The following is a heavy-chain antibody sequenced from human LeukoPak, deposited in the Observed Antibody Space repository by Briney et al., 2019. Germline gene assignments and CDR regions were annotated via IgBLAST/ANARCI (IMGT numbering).Heavy chain of an antibody. J-gene: IGHJ6*03. CDR2: ISDSASI. V-gene: IGHV4-39*07. CDR1: RGSLSGSSYY. CDR3: ATYGSGSWASHYYYYYYMDV. D-gene: IGHD3-10*01. Sequence: SGTPSLSSTVSRGSLSGSSYYWGCVRQPPGTGLEWLGCISDSASIYYNPSLKSRVTISVDTSKHQLSLKLRSVTAADTAVYYCATYGSGSWASHYYYYYYMDVWGKGTTVTVSS.